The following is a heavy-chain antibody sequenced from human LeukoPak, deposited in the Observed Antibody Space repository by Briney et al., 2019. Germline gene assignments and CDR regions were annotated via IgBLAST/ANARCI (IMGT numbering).Heavy chain of an antibody. CDR1: GFSFSKSS. CDR2: ISIGSSPYT. Sequence: PGGSLRLCCAASGFSFSKSSMLWFREAAGKGLEWVSSISIGSSPYTYYADSLKGRFTISRDNAKNSVCLQMNSLRPEDTAVYYCASYTLWYGDSWGQVTLVTVSS. J-gene: IGHJ4*02. CDR3: ASYTLWYGDS. D-gene: IGHD3-10*01. V-gene: IGHV3-21*06.